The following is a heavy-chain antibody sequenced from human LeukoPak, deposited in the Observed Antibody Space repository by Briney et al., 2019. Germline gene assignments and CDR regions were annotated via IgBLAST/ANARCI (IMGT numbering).Heavy chain of an antibody. CDR2: IYYSGST. Sequence: NPSGTLSLTCTVSGGSISSGGYYWSWIRQHPGKGLEWIGYIYYSGSTYYNPSLKSRVTISVDTSKNQFSLKLSSVTAADTAVYYCARVFSREFDYWGQGTLVTVSS. V-gene: IGHV4-31*03. CDR3: ARVFSREFDY. D-gene: IGHD3-3*02. CDR1: GGSISSGGYY. J-gene: IGHJ4*02.